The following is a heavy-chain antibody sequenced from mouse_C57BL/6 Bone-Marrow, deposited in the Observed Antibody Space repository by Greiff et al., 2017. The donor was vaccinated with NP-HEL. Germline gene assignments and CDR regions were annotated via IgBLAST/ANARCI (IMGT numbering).Heavy chain of an antibody. CDR3: ADDYYGSSHWYFDV. CDR2: IDPANGNT. D-gene: IGHD1-1*01. Sequence: LVESVAELVRPGASVKLSCTASGFNIKNTYMHWVKQRPEQGLEWIGRIDPANGNTKYAPKFQGKATITADTSSNTAYLQLSSLTSEDTAIYYCADDYYGSSHWYFDVWGTGTTVTVSS. J-gene: IGHJ1*03. CDR1: GFNIKNTY. V-gene: IGHV14-3*01.